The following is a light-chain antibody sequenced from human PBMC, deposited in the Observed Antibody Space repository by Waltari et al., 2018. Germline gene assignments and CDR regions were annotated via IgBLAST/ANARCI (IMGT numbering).Light chain of an antibody. CDR3: VLYMGSDIL. CDR1: SCSVPLTHY. J-gene: IGLJ3*02. Sequence: QTVVTQEPSFSVSPGGTVPLTFGFSSCSVPLTHYPSWYQQTPGQAPRSIISSTNTRSSGVPDRFSGSILGNKAALTITGAQADDESDYYCVLYMGSDILFGGGTKVTVL. CDR2: STN. V-gene: IGLV8-61*01.